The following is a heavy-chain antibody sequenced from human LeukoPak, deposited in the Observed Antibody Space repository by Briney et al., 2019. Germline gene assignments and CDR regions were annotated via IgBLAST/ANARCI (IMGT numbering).Heavy chain of an antibody. CDR2: ISGSGGST. J-gene: IGHJ4*02. CDR3: AKDLDAQGDYGDYTPFDY. Sequence: GGSLRLSCAASGFTFSSYAMSWVRQAPGKGLEWVSAISGSGGSTYYADSVKGRFTISRDDSKNTLYLQMNSLRAEDTAVYYCAKDLDAQGDYGDYTPFDYWGQGTLVTVSS. D-gene: IGHD4-17*01. V-gene: IGHV3-23*01. CDR1: GFTFSSYA.